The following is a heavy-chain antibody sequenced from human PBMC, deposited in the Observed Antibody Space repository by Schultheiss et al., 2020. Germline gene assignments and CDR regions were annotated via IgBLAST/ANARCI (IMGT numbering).Heavy chain of an antibody. D-gene: IGHD6-19*01. Sequence: SGPTLVKPTQTLTLTCTFSGFSLSTSGVGVGWIRQPPGEALEWLALIYWDDDKRYSPSLKNRLTITKDTSKNQVVLTMTNMDPVDTATYYCAHSKAVAGLRPCDYWGRGGLGTVAS. CDR1: GFSLSTSGVG. V-gene: IGHV2-5*02. CDR3: AHSKAVAGLRPCDY. J-gene: IGHJ4*02. CDR2: IYWDDDK.